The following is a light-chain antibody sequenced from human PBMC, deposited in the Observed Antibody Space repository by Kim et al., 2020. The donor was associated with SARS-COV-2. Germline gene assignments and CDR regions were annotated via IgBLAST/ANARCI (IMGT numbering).Light chain of an antibody. CDR2: DIS. Sequence: GQSIPISCSGTISDIGTYILISWYQQHPGKAPRLIIFDISKRPSGVSGRFSGSKSGNTASLTISGLQPDDEADYFCCSFTSAVNWMFGGGTQLTVL. J-gene: IGLJ3*02. CDR3: CSFTSAVNWM. CDR1: ISDIGTYIL. V-gene: IGLV2-23*02.